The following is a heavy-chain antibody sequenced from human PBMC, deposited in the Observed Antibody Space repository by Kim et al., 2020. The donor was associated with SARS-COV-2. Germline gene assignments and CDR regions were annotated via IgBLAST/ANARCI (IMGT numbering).Heavy chain of an antibody. D-gene: IGHD3-10*01. CDR2: ISGSGGST. CDR1: GFTFSSYA. Sequence: GGSLRLSCAASGFTFSSYAMSWVRQAPGKGLEWVSAISGSGGSTYYADSVKGRFTISRDNSKNTLYLQMNSLRAEDTAVYYCAKDHRSSYYYGSGPGGRLYYYYYMDVWGKGTTVTVSS. CDR3: AKDHRSSYYYGSGPGGRLYYYYYMDV. J-gene: IGHJ6*03. V-gene: IGHV3-23*01.